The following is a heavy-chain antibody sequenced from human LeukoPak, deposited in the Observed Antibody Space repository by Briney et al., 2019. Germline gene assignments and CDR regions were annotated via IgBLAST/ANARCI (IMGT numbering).Heavy chain of an antibody. V-gene: IGHV4-39*01. CDR3: ARHVPPGSYYGSGSYFD. J-gene: IGHJ4*02. D-gene: IGHD3-10*01. Sequence: SETLSLTCTVSGGSISSSSYYWGWIRQPPGKGLEWIGSIYYSGSTYYNPSLKSRVTISVDTSKSQFSLKLSSVTAADTAVYYCARHVPPGSYYGSGSYFDWGQGTLVTVSS. CDR2: IYYSGST. CDR1: GGSISSSSYY.